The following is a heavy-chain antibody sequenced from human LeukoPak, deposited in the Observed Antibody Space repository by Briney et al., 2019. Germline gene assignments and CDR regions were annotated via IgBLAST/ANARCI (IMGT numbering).Heavy chain of an antibody. CDR3: AKDRDSSGWYFDY. CDR1: GFTFSSYS. D-gene: IGHD6-19*01. CDR2: ISWNSGSI. V-gene: IGHV3-9*01. Sequence: GGSLRLSCAASGFTFSSYSMNWVRQAPGKGLEWVSGISWNSGSIGYADSVKGRFTISRDNAKNSLYLQMNSLRAEDTALYYCAKDRDSSGWYFDYWGQGTLVTVSS. J-gene: IGHJ4*02.